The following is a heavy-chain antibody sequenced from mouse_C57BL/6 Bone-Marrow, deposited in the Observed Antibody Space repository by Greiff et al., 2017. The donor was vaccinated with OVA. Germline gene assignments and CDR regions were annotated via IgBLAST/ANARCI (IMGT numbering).Heavy chain of an antibody. CDR2: IDPSDSYT. CDR3: ARDGIRIFDY. J-gene: IGHJ2*01. CDR1: GYTFTSYW. D-gene: IGHD2-12*01. Sequence: QVQLQQPGAELVMPGASVKLSCKASGYTFTSYWMHWVKQRPGQGLEWIGEIDPSDSYTNYNQKFKGKSTLTVDKSSSTAYMTLSSLTSEDSAVYYCARDGIRIFDYWGQGTTLTVSS. V-gene: IGHV1-69*01.